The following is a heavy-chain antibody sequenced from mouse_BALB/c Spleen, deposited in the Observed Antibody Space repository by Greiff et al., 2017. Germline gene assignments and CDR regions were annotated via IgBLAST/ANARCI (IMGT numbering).Heavy chain of an antibody. V-gene: IGHV5-17*02. J-gene: IGHJ2*01. CDR1: GFTFSSFG. CDR3: SRREFDY. Sequence: EVKLVESGGGLVQPGGSRKLSCAASGFTFSSFGMHWVRQAPEKGLEWVAYISSGRSTIYYADTVKGRFIISRDNPKNTLFLQMTSLRSEDTAMYYCSRREFDYWGQGTTLTVSS. CDR2: ISSGRSTI.